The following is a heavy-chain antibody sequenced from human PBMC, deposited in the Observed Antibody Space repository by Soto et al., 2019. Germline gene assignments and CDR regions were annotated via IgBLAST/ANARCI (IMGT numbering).Heavy chain of an antibody. CDR1: SGSISSSNW. J-gene: IGHJ4*02. Sequence: SETLSLTCAVSSGSISSSNWWSWVRQPPGKGLEWIGEIYHSGSTNYNPSLKSRVTISVDKSKNQFSLKLSSVTAADTAVYYCARGYSSSPWAPFDYWGQGTLVTVS. CDR2: IYHSGST. CDR3: ARGYSSSPWAPFDY. D-gene: IGHD6-6*01. V-gene: IGHV4-4*02.